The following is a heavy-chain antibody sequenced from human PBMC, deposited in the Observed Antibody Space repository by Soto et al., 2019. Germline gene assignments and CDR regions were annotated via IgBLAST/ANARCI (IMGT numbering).Heavy chain of an antibody. Sequence: QVQLQESGPGLVKPSGTLSLTCAVSGGSISISNWWSWVRQPPGKGLEWIGEIYHSGSTNYNPSLKSRVTISLDKSKNQCSLKLSSVTAADTAVYYCARDQNSLIYGRYFDYWGQGTLVTVSS. CDR2: IYHSGST. D-gene: IGHD2-21*01. V-gene: IGHV4-4*02. CDR3: ARDQNSLIYGRYFDY. CDR1: GGSISISNW. J-gene: IGHJ4*02.